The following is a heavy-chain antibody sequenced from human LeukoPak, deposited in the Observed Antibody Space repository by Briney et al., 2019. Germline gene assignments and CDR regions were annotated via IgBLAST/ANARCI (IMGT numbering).Heavy chain of an antibody. CDR1: GYSFTSYW. D-gene: IGHD2-2*01. CDR2: IDPSDSYT. CDR3: ARHANIVVVPAAPRMFDT. J-gene: IGHJ5*02. V-gene: IGHV5-10-1*01. Sequence: HGESLKISCKGSGYSFTSYWISWVRRMPGKGLEWMGRIDPSDSYTNYSPSFQGHVTISADKSISTAYLQWSSLKASDTAMYYCARHANIVVVPAAPRMFDTWGQGTLVTVSS.